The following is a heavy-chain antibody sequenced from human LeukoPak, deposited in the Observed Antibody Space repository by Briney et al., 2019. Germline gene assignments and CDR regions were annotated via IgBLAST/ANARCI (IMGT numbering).Heavy chain of an antibody. V-gene: IGHV3-23*01. CDR1: GFTLRNDA. CDR3: AKGAIAAAGMGGYFDY. J-gene: IGHJ4*02. CDR2: IGDTGVST. D-gene: IGHD6-13*01. Sequence: GGFLRLSRSAPGFTLRNDAMSSPRQAPGKGVQGVSGIGDTGVSTYYTDSVKGRFTISRDKSKNTLYLQMNSLRTEDTAVYYCAKGAIAAAGMGGYFDYWGQGTLVTVSS.